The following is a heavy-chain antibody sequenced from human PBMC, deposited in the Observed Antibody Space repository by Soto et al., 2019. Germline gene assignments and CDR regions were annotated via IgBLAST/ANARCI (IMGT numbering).Heavy chain of an antibody. CDR3: ARRVGRQQLPSHYFDY. D-gene: IGHD6-13*01. Sequence: SETLSLTCTVSGGSISSSIYYWGWIRQPPGKGLEWIGSIYYSGSTYYNPSLKSRVTISVDTSKNQFSLKLSSVTAADTAVYYCARRVGRQQLPSHYFDYWGQRTLVTVSS. CDR1: GGSISSSIYY. CDR2: IYYSGST. J-gene: IGHJ4*02. V-gene: IGHV4-39*01.